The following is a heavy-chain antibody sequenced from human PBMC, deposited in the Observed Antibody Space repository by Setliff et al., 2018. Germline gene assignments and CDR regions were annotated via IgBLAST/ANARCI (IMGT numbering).Heavy chain of an antibody. V-gene: IGHV4-61*09. D-gene: IGHD5-12*01. CDR2: IYTSGST. CDR3: ARQVEMATIAFDV. CDR1: GGSISSGSYY. Sequence: SETLSLTCTVSGGSISSGSYYWSWIRQPAGKGLEWIGHIYTSGSTNYNPSLKIRVTISVDTSKNQFSLRLTSMTAADTAVYYCARQVEMATIAFDVWGQGTMVTVSS. J-gene: IGHJ3*01.